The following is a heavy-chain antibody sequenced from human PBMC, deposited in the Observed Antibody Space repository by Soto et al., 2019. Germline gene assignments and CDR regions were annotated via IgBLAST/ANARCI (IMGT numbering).Heavy chain of an antibody. CDR2: IYPGDSDS. Sequence: GESLKISCKGSGFTFTSYWIAWVRQMPGKGLEWMGIIYPGDSDSSYSPSFQGQVTISADKSINTAYLHWSSLKASDTAIYYCAKHEGYCSTTTCSNFGYWGQGTLVTVSS. CDR3: AKHEGYCSTTTCSNFGY. J-gene: IGHJ4*02. CDR1: GFTFTSYW. V-gene: IGHV5-51*01. D-gene: IGHD2-2*01.